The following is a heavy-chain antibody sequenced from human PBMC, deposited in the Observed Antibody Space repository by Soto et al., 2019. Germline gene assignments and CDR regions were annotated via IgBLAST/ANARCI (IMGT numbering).Heavy chain of an antibody. J-gene: IGHJ6*02. D-gene: IGHD5-12*01. V-gene: IGHV4-59*01. Sequence: SETLSLTCTVSGGSISSYCWSWIRQPPGKGMEWIGYIYYNGSTNYNPSLKSRVTISVDASKNQFSLKLSSVTAADTAVYYCARDRPARASGYPLSPPYYYYVMDVWGQGTTVTVSS. CDR3: ARDRPARASGYPLSPPYYYYVMDV. CDR2: IYYNGST. CDR1: GGSISSYC.